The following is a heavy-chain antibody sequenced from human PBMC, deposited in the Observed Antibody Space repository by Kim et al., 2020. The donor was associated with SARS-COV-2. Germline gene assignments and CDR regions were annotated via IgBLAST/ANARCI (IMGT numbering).Heavy chain of an antibody. CDR3: ARGELAPPGKFDY. J-gene: IGHJ4*02. CDR2: INHSGST. D-gene: IGHD2-2*01. Sequence: SETLSLTCAVYGGSFSGYYWSWIRQPPGKGLEWIGEINHSGSTNYNPSLKSRVTISVDTSKNQFSLKLSSVTAADTAVYYCARGELAPPGKFDYWGQGTLVTGSS. CDR1: GGSFSGYY. V-gene: IGHV4-34*01.